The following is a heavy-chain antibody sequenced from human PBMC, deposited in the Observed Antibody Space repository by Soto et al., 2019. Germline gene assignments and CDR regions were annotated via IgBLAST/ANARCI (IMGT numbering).Heavy chain of an antibody. CDR3: AKANSGYGSFDH. V-gene: IGHV4-59*01. CDR2: IYYSGST. CDR1: GDSISNYD. Sequence: PSETLSLTCTVSGDSISNYDCSWIRQSPGKGLEWIGYIYYSGSTKYNPSLKSRVTISIDKSKNQFSLKLTSVTAADTAVYYCAKANSGYGSFDHWGQGMLVTVSS. D-gene: IGHD5-12*01. J-gene: IGHJ4*02.